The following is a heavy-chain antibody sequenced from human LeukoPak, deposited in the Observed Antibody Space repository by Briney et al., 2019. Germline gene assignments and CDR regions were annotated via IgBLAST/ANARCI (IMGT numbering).Heavy chain of an antibody. V-gene: IGHV4-31*03. Sequence: SGTLSLTCTVSGGSISSGGYYWSWIRQHPGKGLEWIGYIYYSGSTYYNPSLKSRVTISVDTSKNQFSLKLSSVTAADTAVYYCARVVAARYNWFDPWGQGTLVTVSS. CDR1: GGSISSGGYY. CDR3: ARVVAARYNWFDP. J-gene: IGHJ5*02. CDR2: IYYSGST. D-gene: IGHD6-6*01.